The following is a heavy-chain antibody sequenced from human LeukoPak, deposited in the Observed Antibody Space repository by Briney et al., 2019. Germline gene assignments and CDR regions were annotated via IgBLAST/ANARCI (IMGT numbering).Heavy chain of an antibody. CDR1: GFTFSSYS. D-gene: IGHD3-3*01. V-gene: IGHV3-21*01. CDR3: ARDLKSGYFDS. J-gene: IGHJ4*02. CDR2: ISSSSYI. Sequence: PGGSLRLSCAASGFTFSSYSMNWVRQAPGKGLEWVSSISSSSYIYYADSVKGRFTISRDNAKNSLYLQMNSLRAEDTAVYYCARDLKSGYFDSWGQGTLVTVSS.